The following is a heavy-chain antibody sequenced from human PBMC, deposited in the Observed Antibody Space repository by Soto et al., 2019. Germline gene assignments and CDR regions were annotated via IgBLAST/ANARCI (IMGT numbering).Heavy chain of an antibody. CDR3: SLSPRIVGATLYWYCDL. CDR2: ISWDDDK. V-gene: IGHV2-5*02. CDR1: GFSLSTSGVG. J-gene: IGHJ2*01. Sequence: QITLKESGPTLVKPTQTLTLTCTFSGFSLSTSGVGVGWIRQPPGKALEWLALISWDDDKRYSPSLKSRLTITYNNYKNQVLLTTTNLYPLDTPTYYCSLSPRIVGATLYWYCDLLGRCTLVTFFS. D-gene: IGHD1-26*01.